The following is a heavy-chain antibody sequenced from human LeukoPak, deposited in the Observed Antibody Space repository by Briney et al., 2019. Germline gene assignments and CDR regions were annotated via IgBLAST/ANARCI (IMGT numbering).Heavy chain of an antibody. J-gene: IGHJ6*03. Sequence: SETLSLTCTVSGYSISSGYYWGWIRQPPGKGLEWIGSIYHNGSTYYNPSLKSRVTISVDTSKNQFSLKLSSVTAADTAVYYCASIAAAGSSPYMDYYYYYYMDVWGKGTTVTISS. V-gene: IGHV4-38-2*02. CDR1: GYSISSGYY. D-gene: IGHD6-13*01. CDR3: ASIAAAGSSPYMDYYYYYYMDV. CDR2: IYHNGST.